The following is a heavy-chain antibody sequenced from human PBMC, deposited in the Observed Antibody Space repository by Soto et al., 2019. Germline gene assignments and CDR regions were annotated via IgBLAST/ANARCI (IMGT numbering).Heavy chain of an antibody. J-gene: IGHJ4*02. V-gene: IGHV1-46*01. D-gene: IGHD3-10*01. CDR3: ARDRGDY. CDR1: GYSFTSYY. Sequence: QVQLVQSGTEVKKPGASVKVSCKASGYSFTSYYIHWVRQAPGQGLEWMGIINPSGGSTSYAQKFQGRVTMTRDTSTSTVYMELRTLRSEDTAVYYCARDRGDYWGQGTLVTVSS. CDR2: INPSGGST.